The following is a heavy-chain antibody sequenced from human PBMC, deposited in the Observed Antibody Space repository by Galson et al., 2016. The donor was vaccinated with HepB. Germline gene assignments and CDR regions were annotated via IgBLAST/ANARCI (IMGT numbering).Heavy chain of an antibody. Sequence: SVKVSCKASGGTFSSYAINWVRQAPGQGLEWMGGIIPIFGTGNYAQKFQGRVTITADKSTGTAYMELSSLRSEDTAIYYCARGRVRMVREPMDYYYYYYMDVWGKGTTVTVSS. J-gene: IGHJ6*03. CDR1: GGTFSSYA. D-gene: IGHD3-10*01. V-gene: IGHV1-69*06. CDR2: IIPIFGTG. CDR3: ARGRVRMVREPMDYYYYYYMDV.